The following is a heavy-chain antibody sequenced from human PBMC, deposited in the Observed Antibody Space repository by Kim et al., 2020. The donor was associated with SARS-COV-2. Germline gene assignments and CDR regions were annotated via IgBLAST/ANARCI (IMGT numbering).Heavy chain of an antibody. V-gene: IGHV4-39*01. D-gene: IGHD2-15*01. CDR3: ARRRALGSRCFDY. J-gene: IGHJ4*02. Sequence: PPQQRRVAISTEPSENTFSLKLSSMHAADTAVYYCARRRALGSRCFDYWGQGTLVTVSS.